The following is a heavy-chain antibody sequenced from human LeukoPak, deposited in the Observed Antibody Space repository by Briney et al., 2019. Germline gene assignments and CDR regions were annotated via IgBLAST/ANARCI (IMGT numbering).Heavy chain of an antibody. J-gene: IGHJ4*02. Sequence: PSETLSLTCAVYGGSFSGYYWSWIRQPPGKGLEWIGEINRSGSTNYNPSLKSRVTISVDTSKNQFSLKLSSVTAADTAVCYCARGLRKQPLAYYCDYWGQGTLVTVSS. D-gene: IGHD6-13*01. CDR2: INRSGST. V-gene: IGHV4-34*01. CDR1: GGSFSGYY. CDR3: ARGLRKQPLAYYCDY.